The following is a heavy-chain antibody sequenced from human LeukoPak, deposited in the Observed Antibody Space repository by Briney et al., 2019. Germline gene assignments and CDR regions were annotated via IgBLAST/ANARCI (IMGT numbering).Heavy chain of an antibody. D-gene: IGHD2-2*01. CDR3: ARYCSSTSCYRFDP. CDR1: GYTFTGYY. CDR2: INPNSGGT. J-gene: IGHJ5*02. Sequence: ASVKVSCKASGYTFTGYYMHWVRQAPGQGLEWMGWINPNSGGTNYAQKFQGRVTMTRDTSISTAYMELSRLRSDDTAVYYSARYCSSTSCYRFDPWGQGTLVTVSS. V-gene: IGHV1-2*02.